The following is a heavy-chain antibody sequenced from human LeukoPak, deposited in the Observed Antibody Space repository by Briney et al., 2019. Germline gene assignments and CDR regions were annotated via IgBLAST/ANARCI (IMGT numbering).Heavy chain of an antibody. J-gene: IGHJ4*02. CDR1: GFTFSSYA. CDR2: ISGSGGST. D-gene: IGHD6-19*01. Sequence: GGSLRLSCAASGFTFSSYAMSWVRQAPGKGLEWVSAISGSGGSTYYADSVKGRFTISRDNSNNTLYLQMNSLRAEDTAVYYCAKDRGGWYGDYYDYWGQGTLVTVSS. V-gene: IGHV3-23*01. CDR3: AKDRGGWYGDYYDY.